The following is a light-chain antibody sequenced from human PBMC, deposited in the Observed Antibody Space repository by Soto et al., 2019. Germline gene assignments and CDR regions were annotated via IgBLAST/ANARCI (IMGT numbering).Light chain of an antibody. CDR3: QHYNSFSRT. CDR1: DNIVHW. Sequence: DIQMTQSPSTLSASVGDRVAITCRASDNIVHWVAWYQKKPGKALKLLIYKAANLADEVPSRFAGSGSGTDFTLTITRLQPDDFATYYCQHYNSFSRTFGQGTKVDIK. V-gene: IGKV1-5*03. J-gene: IGKJ1*01. CDR2: KAA.